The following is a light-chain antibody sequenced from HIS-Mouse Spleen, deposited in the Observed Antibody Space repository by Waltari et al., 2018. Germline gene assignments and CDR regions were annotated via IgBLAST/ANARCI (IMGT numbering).Light chain of an antibody. J-gene: IGLJ3*02. Sequence: SYVLTQPPSVSVAPGQTARITCGGNNIGSKSVHWYQQKPGQAPVLVVYDDSARPSGIPERFSGSNAGNTDTLTISRVEAGDEADYYCQVWDSSSDHWVFGGGTKLTVL. CDR1: NIGSKS. CDR2: DDS. V-gene: IGLV3-21*02. CDR3: QVWDSSSDHWV.